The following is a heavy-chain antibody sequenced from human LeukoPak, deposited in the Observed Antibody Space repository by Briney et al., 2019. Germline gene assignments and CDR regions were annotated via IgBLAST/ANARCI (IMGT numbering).Heavy chain of an antibody. CDR2: ISSSSSYI. CDR3: ARGPKAVANWFDP. J-gene: IGHJ5*02. CDR1: GFTFSSYS. V-gene: IGHV3-21*01. D-gene: IGHD6-19*01. Sequence: PGGSLRLSCAASGFTFSSYSMNWVRQAPGKGLEWVSSISSSSSYIYYADSVKGRFTISRDNAKNSLYLQMNSLRAEDAAVYYCARGPKAVANWFDPWGQGTLVTVSS.